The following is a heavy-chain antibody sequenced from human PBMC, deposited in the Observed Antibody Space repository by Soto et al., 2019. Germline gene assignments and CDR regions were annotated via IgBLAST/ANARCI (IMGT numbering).Heavy chain of an antibody. CDR3: AKDRFGGYSYSYGMDV. CDR2: ISGSGGST. CDR1: GFTFSSYA. Sequence: HPGGSLRLSCAASGFTFSSYAMSWVRQAPGKGLEWVSAISGSGGSTYYADSVKGRFTISRDNSKNTLYLQMNSLRAEDTAVYYCAKDRFGGYSYSYGMDVWGQGTTVTVSS. J-gene: IGHJ6*02. V-gene: IGHV3-23*01. D-gene: IGHD5-18*01.